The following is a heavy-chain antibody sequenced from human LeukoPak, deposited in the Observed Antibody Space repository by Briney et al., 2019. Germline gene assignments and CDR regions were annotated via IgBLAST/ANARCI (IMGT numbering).Heavy chain of an antibody. CDR1: GFTFDDYA. J-gene: IGHJ4*02. Sequence: GGSLRLSCAASGFTFDDYAMHWVRQAPGKGLEWVSGISWNSGSIGYADSVKGRLTISRDNAKNSLYLQMNSLRAEDMALYYCAKDMGANVDTATPDYWGQGTLVTVSS. CDR2: ISWNSGSI. CDR3: AKDMGANVDTATPDY. V-gene: IGHV3-9*03. D-gene: IGHD5-18*01.